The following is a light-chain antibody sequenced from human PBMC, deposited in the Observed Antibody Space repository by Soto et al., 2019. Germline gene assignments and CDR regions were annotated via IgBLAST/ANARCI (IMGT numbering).Light chain of an antibody. CDR1: QRVSSD. J-gene: IGKJ1*01. CDR2: AAA. Sequence: EIVVTQSPATLSVSPGERATLSCRASQRVSSDLAWYQQKPGQAPLLLIYAAANRATGIQARFSGSGSGTEFTLTISSLQSEEFAFYYWQQYTNWPTWTFGQGTKVEIK. V-gene: IGKV3-15*01. CDR3: QQYTNWPTWT.